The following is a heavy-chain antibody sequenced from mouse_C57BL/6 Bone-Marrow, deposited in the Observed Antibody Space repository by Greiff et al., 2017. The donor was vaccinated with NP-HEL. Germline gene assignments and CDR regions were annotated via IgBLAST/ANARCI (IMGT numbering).Heavy chain of an antibody. CDR2: IYPGRGNS. D-gene: IGHD1-1*01. Sequence: PGQGLEWIARIYPGRGNSYYNEKFKGKATLTAEKSSSTAYFQPCSLTSEESAVYICAREDYGSKNSDYWGEDTTLTVSS. J-gene: IGHJ2*01. CDR3: AREDYGSKNSDY. V-gene: IGHV1-76*01.